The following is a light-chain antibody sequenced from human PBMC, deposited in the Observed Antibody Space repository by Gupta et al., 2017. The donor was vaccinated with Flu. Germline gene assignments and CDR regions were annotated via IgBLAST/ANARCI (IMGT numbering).Light chain of an antibody. CDR1: SSDVGSYNY. J-gene: IGLJ2*01. V-gene: IGLV2-8*01. CDR3: SSYAGSNNLL. Sequence: QSALTQPPSASGSPGQSVAISCTGTSSDVGSYNYVSWYQQHPGKAPKVMIYEVSKRPSGVPDRFSGSKSGSTASLTVSGLQAEDEADYYCSSYAGSNNLLFGGGTKLIVL. CDR2: EVS.